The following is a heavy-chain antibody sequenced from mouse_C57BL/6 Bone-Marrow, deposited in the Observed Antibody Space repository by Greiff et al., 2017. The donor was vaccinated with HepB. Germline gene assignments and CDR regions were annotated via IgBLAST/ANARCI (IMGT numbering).Heavy chain of an antibody. CDR3: ARGSNWAWFAY. J-gene: IGHJ3*01. V-gene: IGHV5-4*01. CDR1: GFTFSSYA. D-gene: IGHD4-1*01. CDR2: ISDGGSYT. Sequence: EVQRVESGGGLVKPGGSLKLSCAASGFTFSSYAMSWVRQTPEKRLEWVATISDGGSYTYYPDNVKGRFTISRDNAKNNQYLQMSHLKSEDTALYYCARGSNWAWFAYWGQGTLVTVSA.